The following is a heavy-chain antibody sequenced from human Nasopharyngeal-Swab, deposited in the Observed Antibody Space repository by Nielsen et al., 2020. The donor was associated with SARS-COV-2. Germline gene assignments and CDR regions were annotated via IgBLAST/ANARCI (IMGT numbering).Heavy chain of an antibody. CDR3: AADPYYDFLSGYFSFDP. J-gene: IGHJ5*02. Sequence: SVKVPCKASGFTFSSSSVQWVRQARGQRLEWIGWIVVGSGNTSYAQKFQERVSITRDMSTSTAYMELSSLRSEDTAVYYCAADPYYDFLSGYFSFDPWGQGTLVTVSS. V-gene: IGHV1-58*01. D-gene: IGHD3-3*01. CDR2: IVVGSGNT. CDR1: GFTFSSSS.